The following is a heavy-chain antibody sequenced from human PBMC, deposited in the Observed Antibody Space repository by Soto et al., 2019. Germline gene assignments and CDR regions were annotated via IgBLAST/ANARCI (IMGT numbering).Heavy chain of an antibody. V-gene: IGHV1-69*13. CDR2: IIPIFRTA. D-gene: IGHD6-13*01. Sequence: GASVKVSCKASGGTFSSYAISWVRQAPGQGLEWMGGIIPIFRTANYAQKFQGRVTITADESTSTAYMELSSLRSEDTAVYYCASLSYFIAAAGTGMGYYGMDVWGQWTTVTVSS. CDR1: GGTFSSYA. J-gene: IGHJ6*02. CDR3: ASLSYFIAAAGTGMGYYGMDV.